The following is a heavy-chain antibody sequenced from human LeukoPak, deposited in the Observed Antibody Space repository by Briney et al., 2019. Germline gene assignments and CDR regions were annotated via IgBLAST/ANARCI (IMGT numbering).Heavy chain of an antibody. V-gene: IGHV3-74*01. CDR2: INSDGSKI. CDR3: ARICSGTDCLISA. CDR1: GFTLSSYW. Sequence: GGSLRLSCAASGFTLSSYWLHLVRQALGEGPGCASRINSDGSKIDYADFAKGRFSISRDNVENTVHLQMSSLRAEDTALYYCARICSGTDCLISAWGQGTLVTVSS. D-gene: IGHD2-2*01. J-gene: IGHJ4*02.